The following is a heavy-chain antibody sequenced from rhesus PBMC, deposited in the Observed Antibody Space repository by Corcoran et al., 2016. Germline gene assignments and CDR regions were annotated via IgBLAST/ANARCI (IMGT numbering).Heavy chain of an antibody. D-gene: IGHD4-29*01. CDR2: IYSGGHDN. J-gene: IGHJ4*01. V-gene: IGHV3S5*01. CDR1: GFTFSSYG. CDR3: AKHGSSYHAGFDY. Sequence: EVQLVETGGGLVQPGGSLKVSCAVSGFTFSSYGMSWVRQAPGKGLEWVAGIYSGGHDNYSPDAVSGRLTISRDNSKNTLSLEMNILRAEDTAVYYCAKHGSSYHAGFDYWGQGVLVTVSS.